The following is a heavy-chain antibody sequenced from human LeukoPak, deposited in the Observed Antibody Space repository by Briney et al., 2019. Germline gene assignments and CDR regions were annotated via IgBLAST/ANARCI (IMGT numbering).Heavy chain of an antibody. V-gene: IGHV3-23*01. CDR2: ISGSGGST. CDR1: GFTFSSYA. Sequence: GGSLRLSCAASGFTFSSYAMSWVRQAPGKGLEWVSAISGSGGSTYYADSVKGRFTISRDNSKNTLYLQMNSLRAEDTAVYYCAKYEHYGDYYYGVDVWGQGTTVTVSS. J-gene: IGHJ6*02. CDR3: AKYEHYGDYYYGVDV. D-gene: IGHD4-17*01.